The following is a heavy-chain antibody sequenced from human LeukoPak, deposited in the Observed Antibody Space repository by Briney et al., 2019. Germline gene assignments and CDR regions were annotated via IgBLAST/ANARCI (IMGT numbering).Heavy chain of an antibody. CDR1: GGSISSYY. Sequence: SETLSLICTVSGGSISSYYWSWIRQPPGKGLEWIGYIYYSGSTNYNPSLKSRVTISVDTSKNQFSLKLSSVTAADTAVYYCARGSTSSNWFDPWGQGTLVTVSS. CDR3: ARGSTSSNWFDP. J-gene: IGHJ5*02. CDR2: IYYSGST. D-gene: IGHD2-2*01. V-gene: IGHV4-59*08.